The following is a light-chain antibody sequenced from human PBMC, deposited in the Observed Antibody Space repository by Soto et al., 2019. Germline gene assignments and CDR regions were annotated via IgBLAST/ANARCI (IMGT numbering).Light chain of an antibody. CDR1: SSNIGADYD. Sequence: QSGLTQPPSVSGAPGQRVTISCTGSSSNIGADYDVHWYQQLPGTAPKLLIYGNSNRPSGVPDRFSGSKSGTSASLAITGLQAEDEADYYCQSYDSSLSAVVFGGGTKLNVL. J-gene: IGLJ3*02. CDR3: QSYDSSLSAVV. V-gene: IGLV1-40*01. CDR2: GNS.